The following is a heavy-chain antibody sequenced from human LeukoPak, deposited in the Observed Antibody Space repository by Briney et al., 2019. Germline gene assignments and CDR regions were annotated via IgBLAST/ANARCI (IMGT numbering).Heavy chain of an antibody. J-gene: IGHJ6*04. D-gene: IGHD2-2*01. V-gene: IGHV4-34*01. CDR3: ARLVVPAAPYLDYYYGMDV. CDR2: INHSGST. Sequence: SETLSLTCAVYGGSLSGYYWSWIRQPPGKGLEWIGEINHSGSTNYNPSLKSRVTISVDTSKNQFSLKLSSVTAADTAVYYCARLVVPAAPYLDYYYGMDVWGKGTTVTVSS. CDR1: GGSLSGYY.